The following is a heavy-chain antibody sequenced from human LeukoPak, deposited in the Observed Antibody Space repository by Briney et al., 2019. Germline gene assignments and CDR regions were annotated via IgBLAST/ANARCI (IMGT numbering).Heavy chain of an antibody. CDR2: IYYSGST. V-gene: IGHV4-30-4*01. CDR3: AREGVVVPAAMTGFDP. Sequence: PSQTLSLTCTVYGDSISSGDYYWRRLRQPPGKALDWIGYIYYSGSTYYNPSLKSRVTISVDTSKNQFSLKLSSVTAADTAVYYCAREGVVVPAAMTGFDPWGQGTLVTVSS. D-gene: IGHD2-2*01. J-gene: IGHJ5*02. CDR1: GDSISSGDYY.